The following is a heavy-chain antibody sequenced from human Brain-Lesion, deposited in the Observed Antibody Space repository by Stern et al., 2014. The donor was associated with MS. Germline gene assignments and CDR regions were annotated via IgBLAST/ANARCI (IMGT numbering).Heavy chain of an antibody. Sequence: QMQLQESGTGLVKPSQTLPLTCTVSGGSINSGGYYWSWIRQYPGKGLEWIGYIYYTGSAYYDPSLKSRLSMSIDTSKNQFSLNLNSVTAADTAVYYCARGARYSDSSGYYFYFDYWGQGTLVTVSS. CDR3: ARGARYSDSSGYYFYFDY. J-gene: IGHJ4*02. V-gene: IGHV4-31*03. CDR2: IYYTGSA. D-gene: IGHD3-22*01. CDR1: GGSINSGGYY.